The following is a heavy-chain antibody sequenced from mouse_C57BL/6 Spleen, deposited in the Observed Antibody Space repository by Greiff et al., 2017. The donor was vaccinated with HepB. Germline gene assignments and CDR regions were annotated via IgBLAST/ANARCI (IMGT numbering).Heavy chain of an antibody. CDR1: GFTFSDYG. CDR2: ISSGSSTI. D-gene: IGHD2-4*01. V-gene: IGHV5-17*01. J-gene: IGHJ2*01. CDR3: ARYDYDGGYYFDY. Sequence: EVQLVESGGGLVKPGGSLKLSCAASGFTFSDYGMHWVRQAPEKGLEWVAYISSGSSTIYYADTVKGRFTISRDNAKNTLFLQMTSLRSEDTAMYYCARYDYDGGYYFDYWGRGTTLTVSS.